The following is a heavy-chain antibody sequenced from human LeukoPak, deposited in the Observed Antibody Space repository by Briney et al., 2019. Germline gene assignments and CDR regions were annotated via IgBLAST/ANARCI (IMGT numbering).Heavy chain of an antibody. V-gene: IGHV4-39*01. CDR3: ARLDRDGYNVFDY. J-gene: IGHJ4*02. CDR2: IYYSGST. Sequence: PSETLSLTCTVSGGSISSSSYSWGWIRQPPGKGLEWIGSIYYSGSTYYNPSLKSRVTISVDTSKNQFSLKLSSVTAADTAVYYCARLDRDGYNVFDYWGQGTLVTVSS. CDR1: GGSISSSSYS. D-gene: IGHD5-24*01.